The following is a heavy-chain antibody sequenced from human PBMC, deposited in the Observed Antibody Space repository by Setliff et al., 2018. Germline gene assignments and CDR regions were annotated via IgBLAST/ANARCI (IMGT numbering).Heavy chain of an antibody. CDR2: INTNTGNP. V-gene: IGHV7-4-1*02. D-gene: IGHD3-3*01. CDR1: AYTFTSYA. Sequence: ASVKVSCKASAYTFTSYAMNWVRQAPGQGLEWMGWINTNTGNPTYARGFTGRFVFSLDTSVSTAYLQISSLKAEDTAVYYCASARPHFGVVIRSPPDYWGQGTLVTVS. J-gene: IGHJ4*02. CDR3: ASARPHFGVVIRSPPDY.